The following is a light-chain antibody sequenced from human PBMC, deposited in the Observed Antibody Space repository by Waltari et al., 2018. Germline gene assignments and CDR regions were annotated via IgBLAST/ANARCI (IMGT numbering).Light chain of an antibody. CDR1: TSNMGAGHD. CDR2: AHS. Sequence: QSVLTQPPSVSAAPGHWVPLSCTRRTSNMGAGHDVHWYQQLPGTAPKVLLFAHSNRPSGGPDRCSCCKSGTSASLAISGVQDEEEADDYCQAFGGGRSGVYVFGTGTKVTVL. CDR3: QAFGGGRSGVYV. V-gene: IGLV1-40*01. J-gene: IGLJ1*01.